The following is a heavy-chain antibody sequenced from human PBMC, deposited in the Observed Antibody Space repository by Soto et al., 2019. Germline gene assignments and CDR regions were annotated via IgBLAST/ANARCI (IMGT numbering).Heavy chain of an antibody. V-gene: IGHV1-46*01. CDR3: ARGRGGSYGLDV. Sequence: QVQLVQSGAEVRKPGASVKVSCTASGNTFTSYFMHWVRQAPGQGLEWLGLIHASGDRTRYAEKFQGRVTMTSDTSTSTVYMEMTSLRNEDKAVYYCARGRGGSYGLDVWGQGTTVTISS. D-gene: IGHD3-10*01. CDR2: IHASGDRT. CDR1: GNTFTSYF. J-gene: IGHJ6*02.